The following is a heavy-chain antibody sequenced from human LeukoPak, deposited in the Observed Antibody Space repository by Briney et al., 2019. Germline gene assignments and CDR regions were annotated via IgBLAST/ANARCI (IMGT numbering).Heavy chain of an antibody. D-gene: IGHD3-22*01. J-gene: IGHJ4*02. Sequence: GGSLRLSCATSGFSFTTYWMSWVRQAPGKGLEWVANINEDGTEMYYVDSVKGRFTISRDSARNSLYLQMNTLRAEDTAIYYCARDPHRSGYSDYWGQGTLVTVSS. V-gene: IGHV3-7*01. CDR2: INEDGTEM. CDR1: GFSFTTYW. CDR3: ARDPHRSGYSDY.